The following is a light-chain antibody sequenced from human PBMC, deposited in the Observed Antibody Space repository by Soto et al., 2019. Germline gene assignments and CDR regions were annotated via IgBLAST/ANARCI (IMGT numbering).Light chain of an antibody. J-gene: IGKJ1*01. CDR3: QQYDTSPRT. CDR2: GVY. Sequence: EIVMTESPVTLSVSPGERATLSCRASQNVISNLAWYQQKPGQAPRLLISGVYSRAAGIPDRFSGSGSGTDFTLTISRLEPEDFAVYYCQQYDTSPRTFGQGTKVDI. V-gene: IGKV3-20*01. CDR1: QNVISN.